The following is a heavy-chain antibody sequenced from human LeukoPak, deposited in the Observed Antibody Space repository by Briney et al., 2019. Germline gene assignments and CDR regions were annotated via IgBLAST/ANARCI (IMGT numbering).Heavy chain of an antibody. J-gene: IGHJ5*02. CDR2: IYYSGST. CDR3: ARGSHYYLNWFDP. D-gene: IGHD3-22*01. Sequence: RSSETLSLTCTVSGGSISSYYWSWIRQPPGKGLEWIGYIYYSGSTNYNPSLKSRVTISVDTSKNQFSLKLSSVTAADTAVYYCARGSHYYLNWFDPWGQGTLVTVSS. V-gene: IGHV4-59*01. CDR1: GGSISSYY.